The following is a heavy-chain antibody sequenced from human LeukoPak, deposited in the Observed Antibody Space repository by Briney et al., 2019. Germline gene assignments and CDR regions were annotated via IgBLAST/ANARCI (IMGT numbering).Heavy chain of an antibody. V-gene: IGHV3-23*01. CDR2: ISGSGGST. CDR1: GFTFSSYV. CDR3: AKVLHDFLSGLDY. J-gene: IGHJ4*02. Sequence: GGSLRLSCAASGFTFSSYVMSWVRKPPGKGLEWVSAISGSGGSTYYEDSVKGRFTISRDNSKNTLYLQMNSLRAEDTAVYYCAKVLHDFLSGLDYWGQGTLVTVSS. D-gene: IGHD3-3*01.